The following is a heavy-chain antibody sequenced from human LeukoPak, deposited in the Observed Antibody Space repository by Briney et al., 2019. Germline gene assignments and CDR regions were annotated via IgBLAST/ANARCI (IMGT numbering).Heavy chain of an antibody. Sequence: GGSLRLSCAASGFTFSSYGMHWVRQAPGKGLEWVAVISYDGSNKYYADSVKGRFTISRDNSKNTLYLQMNSLRAEDTAVYYCARDSPTYCSGGSCYSGSHFDYWGQGTLVTVSS. CDR3: ARDSPTYCSGGSCYSGSHFDY. J-gene: IGHJ4*02. D-gene: IGHD2-15*01. CDR1: GFTFSSYG. V-gene: IGHV3-30*03. CDR2: ISYDGSNK.